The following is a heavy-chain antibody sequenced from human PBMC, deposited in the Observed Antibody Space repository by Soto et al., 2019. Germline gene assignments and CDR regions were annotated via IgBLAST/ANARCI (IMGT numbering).Heavy chain of an antibody. CDR3: ARDGVVAGPGGESVYFDY. CDR2: IMASGRAT. J-gene: IGHJ4*02. Sequence: QVQLEQSGAEVRKPGASVRLSCKASGYTFTKYYMHWLRQAPGQGLEWMGIIMASGRATNYAPKFQGRVTMTTDPSTRRFLMELSSLRPEDTAVYYCARDGVVAGPGGESVYFDYWGRGTLITVSS. V-gene: IGHV1-46*01. CDR1: GYTFTKYY. D-gene: IGHD6-19*01.